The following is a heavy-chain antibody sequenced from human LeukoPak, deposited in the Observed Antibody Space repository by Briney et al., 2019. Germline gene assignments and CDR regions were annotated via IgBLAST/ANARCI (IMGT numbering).Heavy chain of an antibody. V-gene: IGHV3-48*04. D-gene: IGHD1-26*01. CDR1: GFTFSSYS. CDR3: ARRLDSGSYYAFDY. Sequence: GGSLRLSCAASGFTFSSYSMNWVRQAPGKGLEWVSYISSSGSTIYYADSVKGRFTISRDNAKNSLYLQMNSLRAEDTAVYYCARRLDSGSYYAFDYWGQGTLVTVSS. J-gene: IGHJ4*02. CDR2: ISSSGSTI.